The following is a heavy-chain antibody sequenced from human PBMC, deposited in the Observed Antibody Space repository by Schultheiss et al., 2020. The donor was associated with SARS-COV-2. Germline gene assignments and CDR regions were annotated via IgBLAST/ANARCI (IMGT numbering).Heavy chain of an antibody. CDR1: GFTFSSYA. CDR3: AKDWPARNDWYEEGIFDY. D-gene: IGHD3-9*01. J-gene: IGHJ4*02. CDR2: ISSNGGST. Sequence: GESLKISCSASGFTFSSYAMHWVRQAPGKGLEYVSAISSNGGSTYYADSVKGRFTISRDNSKNTLYLQMNSLRAEDTALYYCAKDWPARNDWYEEGIFDYWGQGALSPSPQ. V-gene: IGHV3-64*04.